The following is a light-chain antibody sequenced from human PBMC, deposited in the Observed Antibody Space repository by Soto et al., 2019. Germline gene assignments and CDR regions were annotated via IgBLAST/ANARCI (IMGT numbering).Light chain of an antibody. J-gene: IGKJ1*01. CDR1: HNIERW. V-gene: IGKV1-5*01. CDR3: QQFAISTT. CDR2: DAS. Sequence: IQMTQSPSTLSASVGDRVTITCRASHNIERWMSWYQQKPGKAPSLLIFDASTLHSGVPSRFSGSGSGTDFTLTISSLQPDDFATYYCQQFAISTTFGQGTKVEVK.